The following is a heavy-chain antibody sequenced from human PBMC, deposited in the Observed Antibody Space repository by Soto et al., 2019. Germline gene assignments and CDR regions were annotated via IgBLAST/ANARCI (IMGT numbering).Heavy chain of an antibody. CDR2: IYYSGST. J-gene: IGHJ4*02. CDR1: GGSISSSSYY. CDR3: ARLAQYSSSWSRDLGY. V-gene: IGHV4-39*01. Sequence: NPSETLSLTCTVSGGSISSSSYYWGWIRQPPGKGLEWIGSIYYSGSTYYNPSLKSRVTISVDTSKNQFSLKLSSVTAADTAVYYCARLAQYSSSWSRDLGYWGQGTLVTVSS. D-gene: IGHD6-13*01.